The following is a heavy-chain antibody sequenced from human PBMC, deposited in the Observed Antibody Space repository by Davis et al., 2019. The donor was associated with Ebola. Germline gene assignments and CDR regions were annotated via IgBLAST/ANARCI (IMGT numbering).Heavy chain of an antibody. CDR3: AREYVVVVAATDYWYYGMDV. CDR1: GYTFTSYG. V-gene: IGHV1-18*04. Sequence: ASVKVSCKASGYTFTSYGISWVRQAPGQGLEWMGWISAYNGNTNYAQKLQGRVTMTRDTSTSTVYMELSSLRSEDTAVYYCAREYVVVVAATDYWYYGMDVWGKGTTVTVSS. J-gene: IGHJ6*04. CDR2: ISAYNGNT. D-gene: IGHD2-15*01.